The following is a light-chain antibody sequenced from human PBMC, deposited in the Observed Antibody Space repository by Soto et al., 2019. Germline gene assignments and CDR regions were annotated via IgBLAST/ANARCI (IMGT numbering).Light chain of an antibody. J-gene: IGLJ1*01. Sequence: QSALTQPASVSGSPGQSITISCTGTSSDVGGYNYVSWYQQHPGKAPKVIIYEVSNRLSGISNRFSGSKSGNSASLTISGLQAEDEADYYCSSYTSTLTYVFGTGTKVTVL. CDR3: SSYTSTLTYV. V-gene: IGLV2-14*01. CDR1: SSDVGGYNY. CDR2: EVS.